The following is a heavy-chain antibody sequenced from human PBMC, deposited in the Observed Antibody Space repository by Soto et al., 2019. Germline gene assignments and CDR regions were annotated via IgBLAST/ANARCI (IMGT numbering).Heavy chain of an antibody. CDR1: GDSVSSNSGA. Sequence: SQTLSLTCAISGDSVSSNSGAWHWIRQSPSRGLEWLGRTYYRSEWYTAYALSVRSRITINPDTSKNQFSLHLNSVTPENTAVYYCARVLGGPRVCDSPSCSAVLGSWGQETLVTVPS. J-gene: IGHJ5*02. CDR2: TYYRSEWYT. D-gene: IGHD6-13*01. CDR3: ARVLGGPRVCDSPSCSAVLGS. V-gene: IGHV6-1*01.